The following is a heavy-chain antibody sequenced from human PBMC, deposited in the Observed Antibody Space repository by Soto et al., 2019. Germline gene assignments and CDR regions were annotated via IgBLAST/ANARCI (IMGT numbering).Heavy chain of an antibody. J-gene: IGHJ6*02. CDR2: IYYSGST. CDR3: ARHVKRAAAGGDV. D-gene: IGHD6-13*01. Sequence: QLQLQESGPGLVKPSETLSLTCTVSGGSISSSSYYWGWIRQPPGKGLEWIGSIYYSGSTYYNPSLKSRVTISVDTSKNQFSLKLSSVTAADTAVYYCARHVKRAAAGGDVWGQGTTVTVSS. CDR1: GGSISSSSYY. V-gene: IGHV4-39*01.